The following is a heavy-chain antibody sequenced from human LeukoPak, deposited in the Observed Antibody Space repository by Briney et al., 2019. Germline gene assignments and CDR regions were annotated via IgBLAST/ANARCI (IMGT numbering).Heavy chain of an antibody. CDR1: GGSFSGYY. V-gene: IGHV4-34*01. Sequence: SETLSLTCAVYGGSFSGYYWSWIRHPPGKGLEWIGEINHSGSNNYNPSLKSRVTISVVTSKNQYSMKLSSVTAADTAVYYWAREPSTAMVTGPAPYYYYYMDVWGKGTTVTVSS. CDR2: INHSGSN. CDR3: AREPSTAMVTGPAPYYYYYMDV. D-gene: IGHD5-18*01. J-gene: IGHJ6*03.